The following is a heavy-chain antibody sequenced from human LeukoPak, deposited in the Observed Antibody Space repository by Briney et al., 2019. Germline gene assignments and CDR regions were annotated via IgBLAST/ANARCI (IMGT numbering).Heavy chain of an antibody. CDR2: ISYDGGND. CDR1: GFAFSTYT. Sequence: SGGSLRLSCAASGFAFSTYTIHWVRQAPGKGLEWVAVISYDGGNDYYADSVKGRFTISRDNSKNTLYLQMNSLRPEDTAVYYCVRDSRPPDSIHFWSVNLFDPWGQGTLVTVSS. D-gene: IGHD3-3*02. CDR3: VRDSRPPDSIHFWSVNLFDP. V-gene: IGHV3-30*04. J-gene: IGHJ5*02.